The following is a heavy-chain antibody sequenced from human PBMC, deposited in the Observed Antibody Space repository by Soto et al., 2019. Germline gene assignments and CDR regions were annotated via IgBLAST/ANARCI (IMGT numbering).Heavy chain of an antibody. CDR3: TTDPVTMIVVVPSSG. CDR2: IKSKTDGGTT. D-gene: IGHD3-22*01. Sequence: PGGSLRLSCAASGFTFSNAWMNWVRQAPGKRLEWVGRIKSKTDGGTTDYAAPVKGRFTISRDDSKNTLYLQMNSLKTEDTAVYYCTTDPVTMIVVVPSSGWGQGTLVTVSS. J-gene: IGHJ4*02. V-gene: IGHV3-15*07. CDR1: GFTFSNAW.